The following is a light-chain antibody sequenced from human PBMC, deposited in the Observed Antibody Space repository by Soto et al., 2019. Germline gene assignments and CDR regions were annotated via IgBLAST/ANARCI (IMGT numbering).Light chain of an antibody. J-gene: IGKJ5*01. CDR3: QQRSNWPPIT. V-gene: IGKV3-11*01. CDR2: GAS. CDR1: QSVHNF. Sequence: EVVLTQFPATLSLSPWDRAALSCKASQSVHNFLAWYQQRPGQAPRLLIYGASNRAAGIPDRFSGSGSGTDFTLTINSLEPEDFAVYYCQQRSNWPPITFGQGTRLDIK.